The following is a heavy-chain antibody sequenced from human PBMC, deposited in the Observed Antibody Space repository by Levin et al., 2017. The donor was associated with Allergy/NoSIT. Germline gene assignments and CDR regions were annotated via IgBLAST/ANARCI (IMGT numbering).Heavy chain of an antibody. J-gene: IGHJ4*02. CDR1: GGSISSKNYY. V-gene: IGHV4-39*01. CDR3: ARRDGSGSFYNGGFDS. D-gene: IGHD3-10*01. Sequence: PSETLSLTCTVSGGSISSKNYYWGWIRQPPGKGLEWIGSMYYSGDTHYNPPLKSRVTISTATSKNQFSLDLSSLTAADTAIYYCARRDGSGSFYNGGFDSWGQGTLVTVSS. CDR2: MYYSGDT.